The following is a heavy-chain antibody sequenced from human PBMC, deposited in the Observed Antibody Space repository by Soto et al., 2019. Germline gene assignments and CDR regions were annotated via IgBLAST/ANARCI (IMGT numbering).Heavy chain of an antibody. Sequence: SVKVSCKASGGTFSSYAISWVRQAPGQGLEWMGGIIPIFGTANYAQKFQGRVTITADKSTSTAYMELSSLRSEDTAVYYCARAGSYGRRDWFDPWGQGTLVTVSS. J-gene: IGHJ5*02. D-gene: IGHD1-26*01. V-gene: IGHV1-69*06. CDR3: ARAGSYGRRDWFDP. CDR2: IIPIFGTA. CDR1: GGTFSSYA.